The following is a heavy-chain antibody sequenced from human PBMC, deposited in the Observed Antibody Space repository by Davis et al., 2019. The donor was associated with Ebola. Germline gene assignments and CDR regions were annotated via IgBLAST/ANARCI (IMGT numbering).Heavy chain of an antibody. Sequence: PGGSLRLSCTASGFTFGDYAMSWFRQAPGKGLEWVGFIRSKAYGGTTEYAASVKGRFTISRDDSKSIAYLQMNSLKTEDTAVYYCTRYPPIVVVAANWFDPWGQGTLVTVSS. J-gene: IGHJ5*02. D-gene: IGHD2-15*01. CDR1: GFTFGDYA. V-gene: IGHV3-49*03. CDR2: IRSKAYGGTT. CDR3: TRYPPIVVVAANWFDP.